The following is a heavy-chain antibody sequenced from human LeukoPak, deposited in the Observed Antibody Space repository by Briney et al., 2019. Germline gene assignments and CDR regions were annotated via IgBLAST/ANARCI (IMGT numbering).Heavy chain of an antibody. CDR1: GYTFTGYY. CDR3: ARVRAVAGTGFFDY. D-gene: IGHD6-19*01. Sequence: GASVKVSCKASGYTFTGYYMHWVRQAPGQGLEWMGWINPNSGGTNYAQKFQGRVTMTRDTSISTAYMELSRLRSDDTAVYYCARVRAVAGTGFFDYWGQGTLVTVSS. CDR2: INPNSGGT. J-gene: IGHJ4*02. V-gene: IGHV1-2*02.